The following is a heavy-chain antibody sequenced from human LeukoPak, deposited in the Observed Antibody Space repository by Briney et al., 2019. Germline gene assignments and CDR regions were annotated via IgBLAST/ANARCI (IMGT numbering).Heavy chain of an antibody. CDR1: GFTFSSYW. CDR3: ARGVRAAAAGTFHFDY. CDR2: IKQDGSEK. V-gene: IGHV3-7*05. D-gene: IGHD6-13*01. J-gene: IGHJ4*02. Sequence: PWGSLRLSCAASGFTFSSYWMSWVRQAPGKGLEWVANIKQDGSEKYYVDSVKGRFTISRDNAKNSLYLQMNSLRAEDTAVYYCARGVRAAAAGTFHFDYWGQGTLVTVSS.